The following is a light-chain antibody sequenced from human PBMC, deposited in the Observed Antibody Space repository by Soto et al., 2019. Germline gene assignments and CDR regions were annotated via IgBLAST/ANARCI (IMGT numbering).Light chain of an antibody. CDR1: SSNIGNNY. Sequence: QSLLTQPPSVSAAPGQTVTISCSGSSSNIGNNYVSWYQHLPGAAPKLLIYETNRRPAGIPDRFSGSKSGTSATLGITGLQTADEGDYYCASWDNSLSDGRVFGPGTKLTVL. J-gene: IGLJ1*01. V-gene: IGLV1-51*02. CDR2: ETN. CDR3: ASWDNSLSDGRV.